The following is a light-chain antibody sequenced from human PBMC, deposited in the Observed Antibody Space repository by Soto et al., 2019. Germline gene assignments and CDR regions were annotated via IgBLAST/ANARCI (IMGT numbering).Light chain of an antibody. CDR3: AAWDDSLSGSYV. V-gene: IGLV1-47*02. CDR2: SNN. CDR1: SSNIGSNY. J-gene: IGLJ1*01. Sequence: QSALTQPPSASGTPGQRVTISCSGSSSNIGSNYVYWYQQLPGTAPKLLIYSNNQRPSGVPDRFSGSRSGTSASLAISGLRSEDEADYYCAAWDDSLSGSYVFGTGTK.